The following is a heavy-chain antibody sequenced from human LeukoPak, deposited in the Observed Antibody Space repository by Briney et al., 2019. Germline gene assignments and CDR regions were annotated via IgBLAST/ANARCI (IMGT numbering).Heavy chain of an antibody. V-gene: IGHV1-69*02. Sequence: SVKVSCKASGGTISSYTISWVRQAPGQGLEWMGRIIPILGIANYAQEFQGRVTITADKSTSTAYMELSSLRSEDTAVYYCASYFWSGYYYDYWGQGTLVTVSS. D-gene: IGHD3-3*01. CDR1: GGTISSYT. CDR2: IIPILGIA. J-gene: IGHJ4*02. CDR3: ASYFWSGYYYDY.